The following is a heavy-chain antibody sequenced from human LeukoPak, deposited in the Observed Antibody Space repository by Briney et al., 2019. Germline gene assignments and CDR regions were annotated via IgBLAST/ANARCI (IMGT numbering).Heavy chain of an antibody. J-gene: IGHJ5*02. CDR1: GGSISSYY. V-gene: IGHV4-59*12. CDR3: ARVHDWFDP. CDR2: IYYSGST. Sequence: SETLSLTCTVSGGSISSYYWSWIRQPPGKGLEWIGYIYYSGSTNYNPSLKSRVTMSVDTSKNQFSLKLSSVTAADTAVYYCARVHDWFDPWGQGTLVTVSS.